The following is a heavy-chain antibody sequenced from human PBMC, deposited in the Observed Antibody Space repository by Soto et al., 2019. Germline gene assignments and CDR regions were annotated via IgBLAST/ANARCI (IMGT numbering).Heavy chain of an antibody. J-gene: IGHJ4*02. CDR1: GYTFTSYG. Sequence: QVQLVQSGAEVKKPGASVKVSCRASGYTFTSYGISWVRQAPGQGLEWMGWISAYNGNTNYAQKLQGRVTMTTDTSTSTAYMELRSLRSDDTAVYYCARRGSNDYDSSGYYSLDYWGQGTLVTVSS. CDR2: ISAYNGNT. CDR3: ARRGSNDYDSSGYYSLDY. D-gene: IGHD3-22*01. V-gene: IGHV1-18*04.